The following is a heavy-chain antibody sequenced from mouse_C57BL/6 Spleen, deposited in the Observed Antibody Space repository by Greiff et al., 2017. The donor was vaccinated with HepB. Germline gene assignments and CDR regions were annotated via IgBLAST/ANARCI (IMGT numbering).Heavy chain of an antibody. CDR2: IDPSDSYT. D-gene: IGHD1-1*01. CDR3: AREVYYGSSFGY. Sequence: VQLQQPGAELVKPGASVKLSCKASGYTFTSYWMQWVKQRPGQGLEWIGEIDPSDSYTNYNQKFKGKATLTVDTSSSTAYMQLSSLTSEDSAVYYCAREVYYGSSFGYWGQGTTLTVSS. CDR1: GYTFTSYW. J-gene: IGHJ2*01. V-gene: IGHV1-50*01.